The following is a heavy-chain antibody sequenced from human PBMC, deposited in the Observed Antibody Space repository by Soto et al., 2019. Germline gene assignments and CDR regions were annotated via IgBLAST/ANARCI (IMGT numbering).Heavy chain of an antibody. D-gene: IGHD3-10*01. CDR1: AGSINSYY. CDR2: IYYSGST. V-gene: IGHV4-59*01. J-gene: IGHJ5*02. CDR3: ARAELLWFGELFWFDP. Sequence: SDTLSLTSTVSAGSINSYYWSWLPLPQGKQLEWIGYIYYSGSTYYNPSLKSRVTISVDPSKNQFSLKLSAVTAADTAVYYCARAELLWFGELFWFDPWGQGTLVTVS.